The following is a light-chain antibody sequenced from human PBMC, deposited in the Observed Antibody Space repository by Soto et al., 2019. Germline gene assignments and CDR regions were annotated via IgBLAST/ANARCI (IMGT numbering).Light chain of an antibody. Sequence: EIVLTQSPATLSLSPGERATLSCRASQSVSSYLAWYQQKPGQAPRLLIYDASNRDTGIPARFSGSGSGTDFTLTISSLEAEDFAVYYGQQRSNWPPVYTFGQGTKLEIK. CDR3: QQRSNWPPVYT. J-gene: IGKJ2*01. CDR1: QSVSSY. V-gene: IGKV3-11*01. CDR2: DAS.